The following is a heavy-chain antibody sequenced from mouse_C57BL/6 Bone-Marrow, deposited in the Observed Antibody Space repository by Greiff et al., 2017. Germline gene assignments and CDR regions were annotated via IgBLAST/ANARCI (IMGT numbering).Heavy chain of an antibody. J-gene: IGHJ1*03. Sequence: VQLQESGAELVKPGASVKMSCKASGYAFSSYWMNWVKQRPGKGLEWIGQFYPGDGDTNYNGKLKGKATLTADKSSSTAYMQLSRLTSEDSAVXFCAWFPITTVVAPRWYFDVWGTGTTVTVSS. CDR2: FYPGDGDT. CDR1: GYAFSSYW. D-gene: IGHD1-1*01. V-gene: IGHV1-80*01. CDR3: AWFPITTVVAPRWYFDV.